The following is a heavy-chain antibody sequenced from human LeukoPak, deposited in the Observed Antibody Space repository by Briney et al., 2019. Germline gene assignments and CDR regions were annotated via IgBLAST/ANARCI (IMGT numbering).Heavy chain of an antibody. Sequence: GGSLRLSCAVSGFTFSDYCMTWIRQAPGKGLEWVSYISGSGSNKYYADSVKGRFTISRDNAKNSLYLQMNSLRVEDTAVYYCATSQSSVAGIVGDWGQGTLVTVSS. D-gene: IGHD6-19*01. CDR1: GFTFSDYC. CDR2: ISGSGSNK. CDR3: ATSQSSVAGIVGD. J-gene: IGHJ4*02. V-gene: IGHV3-11*04.